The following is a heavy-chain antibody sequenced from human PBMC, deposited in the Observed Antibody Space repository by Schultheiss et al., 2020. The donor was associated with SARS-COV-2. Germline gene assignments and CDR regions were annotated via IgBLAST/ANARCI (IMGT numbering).Heavy chain of an antibody. CDR1: GFTFSSYG. D-gene: IGHD4-17*01. V-gene: IGHV3-33*01. J-gene: IGHJ4*02. Sequence: GGSLRLSCAASGFTFSSYGMHWVRQAPGKGLEWVAVIWYDGSNKYYADSVKGRFTISRDNAKNSLYLQMNSLRAEDTAVYYCARGHYGDYAVTLDYWGQGTLVTVSS. CDR3: ARGHYGDYAVTLDY. CDR2: IWYDGSNK.